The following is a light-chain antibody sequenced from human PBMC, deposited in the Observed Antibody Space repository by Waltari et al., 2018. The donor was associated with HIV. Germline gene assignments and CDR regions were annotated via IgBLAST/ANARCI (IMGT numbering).Light chain of an antibody. CDR2: DVS. CDR1: SSDLGGYDY. Sequence: QSALTQPRSVSGSPGQSVTISCTGTSSDLGGYDYVSWYQQHPGKAPKLMLHDVSKRPSGVPDRFSGAKSGNTASLTISGLQLEDEADYFCRSYAGAYTLLFGGGTKVTVL. J-gene: IGLJ2*01. V-gene: IGLV2-11*01. CDR3: RSYAGAYTLL.